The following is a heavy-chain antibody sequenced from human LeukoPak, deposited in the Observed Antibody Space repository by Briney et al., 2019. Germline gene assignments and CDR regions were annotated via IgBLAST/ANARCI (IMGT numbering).Heavy chain of an antibody. CDR3: AKSPRYYYDTGGFYSH. V-gene: IGHV3-23*01. D-gene: IGHD3-22*01. Sequence: GGSLRLSCAASRFTFSTYAMSWVRQAPGEGLEWVSAISGGGDSTYYANSVKGRFTISRDNSKNTLYLQTNSLRAEDTAVYYCAKSPRYYYDTGGFYSHWGQGTLVAVSS. CDR1: RFTFSTYA. J-gene: IGHJ4*02. CDR2: ISGGGDST.